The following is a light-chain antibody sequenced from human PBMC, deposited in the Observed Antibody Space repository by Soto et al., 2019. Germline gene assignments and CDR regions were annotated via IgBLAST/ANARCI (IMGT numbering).Light chain of an antibody. J-gene: IGLJ1*01. V-gene: IGLV2-14*01. Sequence: QSVLTQPASVSGSPGQSITISCTGTSSDVGGYNYVSWYQQPPGKAPKLVIFDVSNRPSGVSNRFSGSKSGNTASLTISGLQPEDEADYYCLSYTRSTTYVFGTGTKLTVL. CDR1: SSDVGGYNY. CDR3: LSYTRSTTYV. CDR2: DVS.